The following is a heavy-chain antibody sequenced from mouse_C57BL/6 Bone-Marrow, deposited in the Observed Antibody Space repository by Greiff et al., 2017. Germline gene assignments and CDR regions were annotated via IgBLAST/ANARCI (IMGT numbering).Heavy chain of an antibody. CDR3: ARHYGSSYDYFDY. Sequence: QSGAELVRPGASVKMSCKASGYTFTSYNMHWVKQTSRQGLEWIGAIYPGNGDTSYNQKFKGKATLTVDKSSSTAYMQLSSLTSEDSAVYFCARHYGSSYDYFDYWGQGTTLTVSS. D-gene: IGHD1-1*01. CDR1: GYTFTSYN. J-gene: IGHJ2*01. CDR2: IYPGNGDT. V-gene: IGHV1-12*01.